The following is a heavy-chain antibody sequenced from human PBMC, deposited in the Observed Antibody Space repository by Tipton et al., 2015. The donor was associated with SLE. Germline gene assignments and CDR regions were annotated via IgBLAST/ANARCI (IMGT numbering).Heavy chain of an antibody. D-gene: IGHD6-19*01. CDR3: ARGGYSSGWYGDYFVY. J-gene: IGHJ4*02. V-gene: IGHV4/OR15-8*01. Sequence: TLSLTCVVSGYSITSDNYWDWIRQPPGKGLEWIGEVSHRGTTNYTPSLDSRVTISLDTSKTQFSLNLRSVTAADTAIYYCARGGYSSGWYGDYFVYCGQGTLVTVSS. CDR1: GYSITSDNY. CDR2: VSHRGTT.